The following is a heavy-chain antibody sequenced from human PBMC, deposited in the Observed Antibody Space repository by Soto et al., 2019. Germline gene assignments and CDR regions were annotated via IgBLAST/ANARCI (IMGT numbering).Heavy chain of an antibody. V-gene: IGHV3-23*01. CDR1: GFTFSSHA. J-gene: IGHJ1*01. Sequence: GGSLRLSCAASGFTFSSHAMSWVRQAPGKGLEWVSAISGSGDNTDYADSVKGRFTISRDKSKNTLXXXXXXXXXXXTAVYYCXXXXXXXXXXXGWXSRSLXXWG. CDR3: XXXXXXXXXXXGWXSRSLXX. CDR2: ISGSGDNT. D-gene: IGHD6-19*01.